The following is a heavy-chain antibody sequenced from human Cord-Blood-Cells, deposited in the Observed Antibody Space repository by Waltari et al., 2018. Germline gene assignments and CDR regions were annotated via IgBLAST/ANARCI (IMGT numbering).Heavy chain of an antibody. CDR3: AKKYCSSTSCYDAVDI. J-gene: IGHJ3*02. Sequence: QVQLQESGPGLVKPSETLSLTYTVSGGSISSYYWSWIRQPPGKGLEWIRYIYYSGSTNYNPSLKIRVTISVDTSKNQFSLKLSSVTAADTAMYYCAKKYCSSTSCYDAVDIWGQGTMVTVSS. D-gene: IGHD2-2*01. CDR1: GGSISSYY. V-gene: IGHV4-59*01. CDR2: IYYSGST.